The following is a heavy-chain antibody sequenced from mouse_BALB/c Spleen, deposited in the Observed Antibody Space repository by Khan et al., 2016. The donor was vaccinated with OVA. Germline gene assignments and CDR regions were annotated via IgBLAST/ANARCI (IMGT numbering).Heavy chain of an antibody. CDR2: IDPFNDLT. CDR3: AKSLVDY. J-gene: IGHJ3*01. CDR1: GYSFNSYY. Sequence: EVQLQQSGPELMKPGASVMISCKASGYSFNSYYMHWVKQSHGKSLEWLGYIDPFNDLTSYNPKFKGKATLTVDKSSSTAYMHLSSLPSEDSAVDYCAKSLVDYWGQGTRVTVSA. V-gene: IGHV1S135*01.